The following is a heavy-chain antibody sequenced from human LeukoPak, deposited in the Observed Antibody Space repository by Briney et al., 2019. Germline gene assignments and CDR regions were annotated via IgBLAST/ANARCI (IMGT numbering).Heavy chain of an antibody. CDR3: ARGIVVVPAAMLFAFDI. V-gene: IGHV3-11*01. CDR1: GFTFSDYY. CDR2: ISSSGSTI. J-gene: IGHJ3*02. D-gene: IGHD2-2*01. Sequence: GGSLRLSCAASGFTFSDYYMSWIRQAPGKGLEWVSYISSSGSTIYYADSVKGRFTISRDNAKNSLYLQMNSLRAEDTAAYYCARGIVVVPAAMLFAFDIWGQGTMVTVSS.